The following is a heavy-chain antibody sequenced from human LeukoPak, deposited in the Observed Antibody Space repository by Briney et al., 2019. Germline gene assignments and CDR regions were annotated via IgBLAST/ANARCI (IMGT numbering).Heavy chain of an antibody. D-gene: IGHD3-16*01. CDR2: IHYSGST. CDR3: ARLTADYYFDY. Sequence: SETLSLTCTVSDGSISTYYWSWIRQPPGKGLEWIGYIHYSGSTNYNPSLKSRVTISVDTSRNQFSLKLSSVTAADTAVYYCARLTADYYFDYWGQGNLVTV. CDR1: DGSISTYY. V-gene: IGHV4-59*08. J-gene: IGHJ4*02.